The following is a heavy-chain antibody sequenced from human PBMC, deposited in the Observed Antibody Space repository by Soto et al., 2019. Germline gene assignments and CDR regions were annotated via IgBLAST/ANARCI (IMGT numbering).Heavy chain of an antibody. V-gene: IGHV4-34*01. CDR2: INHSGST. Sequence: PSETLSLTCAVYGGSFSGYYWCWIRQPPGKGLEWIGEINHSGSTNYNPSLKSRVTISVDTSKNQFSLKLSSVTAADTAVYYCARGRLPEYSSSSGYHNYMYVRGIGTTVTVSS. D-gene: IGHD6-6*01. CDR1: GGSFSGYY. CDR3: ARGRLPEYSSSSGYHNYMYV. J-gene: IGHJ6*03.